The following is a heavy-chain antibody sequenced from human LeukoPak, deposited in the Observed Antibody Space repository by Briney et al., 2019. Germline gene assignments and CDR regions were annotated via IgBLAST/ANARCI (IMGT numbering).Heavy chain of an antibody. CDR3: ARQFWSDYFDY. CDR2: FYYSGSS. J-gene: IGHJ4*02. Sequence: SETLSLTCSVSGGSVTSSDSYWGWIRQPPGKGLEWIGSFYYSGSSYYNPSLKSRVTISVDTSENQISLKVTSVTAADTAVYYCARQFWSDYFDYWGQGTLVTVSS. V-gene: IGHV4-39*01. D-gene: IGHD2-8*02. CDR1: GGSVTSSDSY.